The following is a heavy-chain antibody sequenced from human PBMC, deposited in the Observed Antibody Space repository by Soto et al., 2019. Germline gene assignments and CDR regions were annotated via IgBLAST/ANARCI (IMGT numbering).Heavy chain of an antibody. J-gene: IGHJ4*02. CDR3: ARDVTGQLDY. CDR1: GGSISSYY. V-gene: IGHV4-59*01. Sequence: SETLSLTCTVSGGSISSYYWSWIRQPPGKGLEWIGYIYYSGGTNYNPSLKSRVTISVDTSKNQFSLKLSSVTAADTAVYYCARDVTGQLDYWGQGTLVTV. CDR2: IYYSGGT. D-gene: IGHD7-27*01.